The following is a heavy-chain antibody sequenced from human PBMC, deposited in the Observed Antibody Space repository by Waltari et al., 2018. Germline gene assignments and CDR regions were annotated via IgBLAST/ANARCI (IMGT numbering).Heavy chain of an antibody. CDR1: GGSFSGYY. CDR3: ARVDIVATSAFDI. D-gene: IGHD5-12*01. J-gene: IGHJ3*02. CDR2: INHSGST. V-gene: IGHV4-34*01. Sequence: QVQLQQWGAGLLKPSETLSLTCAVYGGSFSGYYWSWIRQPPGKGLEWIGEINHSGSTNCNPSLKSRVTISVDTSKNQFSLKLSSVTAADTAVYYCARVDIVATSAFDIWGQGTMVTVSS.